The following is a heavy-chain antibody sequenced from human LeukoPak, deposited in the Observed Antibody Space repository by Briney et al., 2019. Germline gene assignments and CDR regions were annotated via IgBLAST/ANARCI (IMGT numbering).Heavy chain of an antibody. CDR2: ISYNGGNK. J-gene: IGHJ4*02. CDR1: GFTFSHYA. Sequence: PGGSLRLSCAASGFTFSHYAIHWVRQAPGKGLEWLSLISYNGGNKYYADSVKGRFTIDRDNSKNTVYLQMNSLRAEDTAVYYCARDLELWFGELLGNFDYWGQGTLVTVSS. V-gene: IGHV3-30*04. D-gene: IGHD3-10*01. CDR3: ARDLELWFGELLGNFDY.